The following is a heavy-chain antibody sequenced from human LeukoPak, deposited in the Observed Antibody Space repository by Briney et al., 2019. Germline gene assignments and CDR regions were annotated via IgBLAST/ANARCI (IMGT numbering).Heavy chain of an antibody. CDR3: ARHITMVRGVIITVNWFDP. J-gene: IGHJ5*02. CDR1: GYTFSGSY. CDR2: ISAYNGNT. D-gene: IGHD3-10*01. Sequence: ASVKVSCKASGYTFSGSYIHWVRQAPGQGLEWMGWISAYNGNTNYAQKLQGRVTMTTDTSTSTAYMELRSLRSDDTAVYYCARHITMVRGVIITVNWFDPWGQGTLVTVSS. V-gene: IGHV1-18*04.